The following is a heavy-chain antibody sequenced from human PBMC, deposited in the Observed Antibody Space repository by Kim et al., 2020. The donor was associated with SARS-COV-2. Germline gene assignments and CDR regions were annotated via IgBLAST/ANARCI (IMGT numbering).Heavy chain of an antibody. CDR3: ARDRQGYLEPLKDYYDRKWAVRSFDI. D-gene: IGHD3-22*01. CDR1: GFTFSSYA. Sequence: GGSLRLSCAASGFTFSSYAMHWVRQAPGKGLEYVSAISSNGGSTYYANSVKGRFTISRDNSKNTLYLQMGSLRAEDMAVYYCARDRQGYLEPLKDYYDRKWAVRSFDIWGQGTMVTVSS. V-gene: IGHV3-64*01. J-gene: IGHJ3*02. CDR2: ISSNGGST.